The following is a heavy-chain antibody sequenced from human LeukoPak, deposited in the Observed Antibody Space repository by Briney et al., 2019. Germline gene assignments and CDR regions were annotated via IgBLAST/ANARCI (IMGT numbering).Heavy chain of an antibody. CDR1: GGSIRSYY. CDR3: ASSYYDVLTGPTLEMDV. V-gene: IGHV4-59*01. CDR2: IYYSGST. J-gene: IGHJ6*04. Sequence: SETLSLTCTVSGGSIRSYYWSWIRQPPGKGLEWIGHIYYSGSTNYSPSLKSRVTMSVDTSKNQFSLKLSSVTAADTAVYYCASSYYDVLTGPTLEMDVWGKGTTVTVSS. D-gene: IGHD3-9*01.